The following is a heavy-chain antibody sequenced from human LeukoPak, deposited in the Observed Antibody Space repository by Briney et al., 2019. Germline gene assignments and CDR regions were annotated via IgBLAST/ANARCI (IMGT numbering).Heavy chain of an antibody. CDR2: IYSGGST. Sequence: GGSLRLSCAASGFTFTNYAMSWVRQAPGKGLEWVSVIYSGGSTYYADSVKGRFTISRDNSKNTLYLQMNSLRAEDTAVYYCASPEMARDGTYAMDVWGQGTTVTVSS. D-gene: IGHD5-24*01. CDR3: ASPEMARDGTYAMDV. V-gene: IGHV3-53*01. CDR1: GFTFTNYA. J-gene: IGHJ6*02.